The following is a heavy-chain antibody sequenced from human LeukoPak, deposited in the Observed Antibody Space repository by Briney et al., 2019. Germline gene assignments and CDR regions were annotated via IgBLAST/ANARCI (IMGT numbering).Heavy chain of an antibody. CDR2: ISCRRTYI. D-gene: IGHD3-22*01. Sequence: GGSLRLSCAASGFTFTTYTMSWVRQAPGKGLELVSFISCRRTYISYADSGKGRFTISRDIATDSLYLKMNSMRAEDTTVYFCARVDYGDYYDISAYYYFDNWGQGTLVTVSS. CDR1: GFTFTTYT. V-gene: IGHV3-21*01. J-gene: IGHJ4*02. CDR3: ARVDYGDYYDISAYYYFDN.